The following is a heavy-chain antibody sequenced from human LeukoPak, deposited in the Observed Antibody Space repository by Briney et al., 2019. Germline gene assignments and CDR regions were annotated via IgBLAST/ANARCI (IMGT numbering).Heavy chain of an antibody. Sequence: PRRSLRPSWEASGFRLSNYAMHWVRQAPGNGLEYVSAISSAGSNTHYGSSVKGRFTISRDNSKNTLYLQMGSLRAEDMAVYYCARGYDNYAYHDYWGQGSLVTVSS. J-gene: IGHJ4*02. CDR1: GFRLSNYA. CDR2: ISSAGSNT. CDR3: ARGYDNYAYHDY. V-gene: IGHV3-64*01. D-gene: IGHD3-16*01.